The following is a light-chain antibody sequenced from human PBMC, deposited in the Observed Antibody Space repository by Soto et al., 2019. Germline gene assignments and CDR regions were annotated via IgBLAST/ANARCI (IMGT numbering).Light chain of an antibody. CDR3: SSDTTSSTHVV. J-gene: IGLJ2*01. CDR2: DVS. CDR1: SSDGGSYNY. Sequence: QSVLTQPASVSGSPGQSITISCTGTSSDGGSYNYVSWYQQYPGKAPKLMIYDVSNRPSGVSYRFSGSKSGNTASLTISGLQAEDEAYYYCSSDTTSSTHVVFGGGTKLTVL. V-gene: IGLV2-14*01.